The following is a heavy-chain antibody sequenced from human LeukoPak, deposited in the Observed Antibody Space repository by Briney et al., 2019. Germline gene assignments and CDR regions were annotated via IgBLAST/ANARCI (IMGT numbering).Heavy chain of an antibody. V-gene: IGHV3-30*04. D-gene: IGHD1-26*01. CDR2: ISYDGSNK. Sequence: GGSLRLSCAASGFTFSSYAMHWVRQAPGKGLEWVAVISYDGSNKYYADSVKGRFTISRDNSKNTLYLQMNSLRAEDTAVYYCAKVIGEGGSPAYGMDVWGQGTTVTVSS. J-gene: IGHJ6*02. CDR1: GFTFSSYA. CDR3: AKVIGEGGSPAYGMDV.